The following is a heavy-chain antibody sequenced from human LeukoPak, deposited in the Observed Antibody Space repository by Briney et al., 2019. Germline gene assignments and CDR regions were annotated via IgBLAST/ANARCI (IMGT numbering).Heavy chain of an antibody. V-gene: IGHV4-34*01. CDR3: ARQPAPTHSHFDY. J-gene: IGHJ4*02. CDR2: IYYSGNT. Sequence: PSETLSLTCAVYGGSFSGYYWSWIRQPPGDGLQWIGSIYYSGNTYYNSSLKSRVTISVDTSTSQFSLRLSSVTAADTAVYYCARQPAPTHSHFDYWGQGTLVTVSS. CDR1: GGSFSGYY.